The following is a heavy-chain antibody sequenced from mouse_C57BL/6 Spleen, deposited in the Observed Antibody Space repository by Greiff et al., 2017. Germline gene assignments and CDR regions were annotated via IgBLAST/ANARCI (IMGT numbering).Heavy chain of an antibody. CDR3: TRGLSEPYWYFDV. CDR1: GYTFTDYE. D-gene: IGHD1-3*01. CDR2: IDPETGGT. J-gene: IGHJ1*03. Sequence: VQLQQSGAELVRPGASVTLSCKASGYTFTDYEMHWVKQTPVHGLEWIGAIDPETGGTAYNQKFKGKALLTAAKSSSTAYMELRSLTSEDSAVYYCTRGLSEPYWYFDVWGTGTTVTVSS. V-gene: IGHV1-15*01.